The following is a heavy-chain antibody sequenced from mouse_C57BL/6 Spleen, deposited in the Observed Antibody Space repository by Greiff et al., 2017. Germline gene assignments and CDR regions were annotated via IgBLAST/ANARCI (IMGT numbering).Heavy chain of an antibody. V-gene: IGHV10-3*01. D-gene: IGHD2-5*01. Sequence: EVQVVESGGGLVQPKGSLKLSCAASGFTFNTYAMHWVRQAPGKGLEWVARIRSKSSNYATYYADSVKDRFTISRDDSQSMLYLQMNNLKTEDTAMYYCVREGYSNYYYYAMDYWGQGTSVTVSS. CDR2: IRSKSSNYAT. CDR3: VREGYSNYYYYAMDY. J-gene: IGHJ4*01. CDR1: GFTFNTYA.